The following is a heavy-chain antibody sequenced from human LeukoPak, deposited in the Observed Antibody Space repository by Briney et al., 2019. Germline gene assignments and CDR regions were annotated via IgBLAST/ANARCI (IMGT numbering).Heavy chain of an antibody. D-gene: IGHD3-22*01. CDR2: IYYSGST. CDR1: GGPISSYY. CDR3: ASLYYDSSGYYYTFDY. J-gene: IGHJ4*02. Sequence: SETQSLTCTVSGGPISSYYWSWIRQPPGKGLEWIGYIYYSGSTNYNPSLKSRVTISVDTSKNQFSLKLSSVTAADTAVYYCASLYYDSSGYYYTFDYWGQGTLVTVSS. V-gene: IGHV4-59*01.